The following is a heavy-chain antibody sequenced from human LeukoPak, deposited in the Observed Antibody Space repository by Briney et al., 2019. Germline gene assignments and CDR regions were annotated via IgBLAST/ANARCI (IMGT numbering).Heavy chain of an antibody. V-gene: IGHV4-59*08. J-gene: IGHJ4*02. CDR3: ARRRARGAPPDY. CDR2: IYYSGST. CDR1: GGSISSYY. D-gene: IGHD3-10*01. Sequence: PSETLSLTCTVSGGSISSYYWSWIRQPPGKGLEWIGYIYYSGSTNYNPSLKSRVTISVDTSKNQFSLKLSSVTAADTAVYYCARRRARGAPPDYWGQGTLVTVSS.